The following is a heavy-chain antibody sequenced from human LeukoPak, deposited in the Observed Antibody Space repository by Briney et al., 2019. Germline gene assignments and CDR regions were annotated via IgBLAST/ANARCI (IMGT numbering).Heavy chain of an antibody. CDR3: ARYSYGGSYFDY. V-gene: IGHV4-39*07. J-gene: IGHJ4*02. Sequence: SETLSLTCTVSGGSISSSSYYWGWIRQPPGKGLEWIGSIYYSGSTYYNPSLKSRVTISVDTSKNQFSLKLSSVTAADTAVYYCARYSYGGSYFDYWGQGAVVTVSS. CDR2: IYYSGST. CDR1: GGSISSSSYY. D-gene: IGHD5-18*01.